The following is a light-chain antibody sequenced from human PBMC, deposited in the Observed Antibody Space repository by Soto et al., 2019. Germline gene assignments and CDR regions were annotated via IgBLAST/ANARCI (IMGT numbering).Light chain of an antibody. V-gene: IGKV3-15*01. Sequence: EIVMTQSPATLSVSPGERATLSCRASQSISSNLAWYPQKPGQAPRLLIYGASTRATGIPARFSGSGSGTEFTLTISSLQSEDFAVYYCQQYSIWPYTFGQGTKLEIK. J-gene: IGKJ2*01. CDR2: GAS. CDR1: QSISSN. CDR3: QQYSIWPYT.